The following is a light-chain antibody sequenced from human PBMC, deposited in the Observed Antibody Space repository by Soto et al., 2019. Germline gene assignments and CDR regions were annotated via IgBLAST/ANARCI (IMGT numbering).Light chain of an antibody. V-gene: IGLV2-23*01. CDR2: EGS. CDR1: SSDVGSYNL. CDR3: CSFARGSTLV. J-gene: IGLJ3*02. Sequence: QSALTQPASVSGSPGQSITISCTGTSSDVGSYNLVSWYQQHPGNAPKLMIYEGSKRPSGVSNRFFGSKSGNTASLTISGLQAEDEPDYYCCSFARGSTLVFGGGTKLTVL.